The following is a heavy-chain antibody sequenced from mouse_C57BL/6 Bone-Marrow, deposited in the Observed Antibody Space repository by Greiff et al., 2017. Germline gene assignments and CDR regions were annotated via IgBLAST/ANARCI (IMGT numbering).Heavy chain of an antibody. J-gene: IGHJ3*01. CDR2: INPGSGGT. CDR1: GYAFTNYL. V-gene: IGHV1-54*01. CDR3: AREGYYGNYRFAY. Sequence: VQLQQSGAELVRPGTSVKVSCKASGYAFTNYLIEWVKQRPGQGLEWIGVINPGSGGTNYNEKFKGKATLTADKSSSTAYMQLSSLTSEDSAVYFCAREGYYGNYRFAYWGQGTLVTVSA. D-gene: IGHD2-1*01.